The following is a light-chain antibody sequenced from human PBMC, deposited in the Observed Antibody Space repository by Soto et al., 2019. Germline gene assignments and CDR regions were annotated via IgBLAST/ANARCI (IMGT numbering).Light chain of an antibody. V-gene: IGLV3-21*02. Sequence: SYELTQPPSVSVAPGQTTRITCGGDNIGSRSVHWYQQKPGQAPVLVVFDDSDRPSGIPERFSGSNSGNTATLTISRVEAGDEADYFCQVWDTSRVVFGGGTQLTVL. CDR1: NIGSRS. CDR2: DDS. J-gene: IGLJ2*01. CDR3: QVWDTSRVV.